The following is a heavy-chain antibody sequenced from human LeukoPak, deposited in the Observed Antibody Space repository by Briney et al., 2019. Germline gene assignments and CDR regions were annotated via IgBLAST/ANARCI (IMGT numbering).Heavy chain of an antibody. CDR1: GYTFTSYG. CDR2: INPNSGYT. Sequence: ASVKVSCKASGYTFTSYGISWVRQAPGQGPEWMGWINPNSGYTNYAQKFQGRVTMTRDKSISTAYMELSRLGSDDTAMYYCARDPSGDSSGYPFDYWGQGTLVTVSS. CDR3: ARDPSGDSSGYPFDY. V-gene: IGHV1-2*02. J-gene: IGHJ4*02. D-gene: IGHD3-22*01.